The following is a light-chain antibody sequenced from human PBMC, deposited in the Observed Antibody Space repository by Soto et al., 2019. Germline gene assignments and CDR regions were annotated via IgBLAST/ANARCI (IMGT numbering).Light chain of an antibody. CDR1: NSNIGAGYD. CDR3: QSYDSSLSGSYV. J-gene: IGLJ1*01. Sequence: QSVLTQPPSVSGAPGQRVTISCTGSNSNIGAGYDVHWYQQLPGTAPKLLIYGNSNRPSGVPDRFSGSKSGTSASLAITGLQAEDEADYYCQSYDSSLSGSYVFGTGTKV. V-gene: IGLV1-40*01. CDR2: GNS.